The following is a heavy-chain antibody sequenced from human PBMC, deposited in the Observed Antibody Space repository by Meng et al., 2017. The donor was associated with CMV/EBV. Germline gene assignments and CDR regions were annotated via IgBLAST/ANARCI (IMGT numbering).Heavy chain of an antibody. D-gene: IGHD5-18*01. CDR1: GFTVSSNY. J-gene: IGHJ6*02. V-gene: IGHV3-53*01. Sequence: GESLKISCAASGFTVSSNYMSWVRQAPGKGLEWVSVIYSGGSTYYADSVKGRFTISRDNSKNTLYLQMNSLRAEDTAVYYCARVDTADNYYYYYYYGMDVWGQGTTVTVSS. CDR3: ARVDTADNYYYYYYYGMDV. CDR2: IYSGGST.